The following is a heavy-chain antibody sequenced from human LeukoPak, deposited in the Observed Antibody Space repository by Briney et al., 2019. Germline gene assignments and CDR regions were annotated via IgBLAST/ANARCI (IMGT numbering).Heavy chain of an antibody. J-gene: IGHJ4*02. CDR3: ARPEGLYGDYVNF. D-gene: IGHD3-3*01. Sequence: GESLKISCKSSGYNFPSFWIGWVRQMPGKGLEWMGIIYPADSDTRYSPSFQGQVTFSADKSISTAYLQWSSLKASDTAMYHCARPEGLYGDYVNFWGQGTLVTVSS. CDR2: IYPADSDT. V-gene: IGHV5-51*01. CDR1: GYNFPSFW.